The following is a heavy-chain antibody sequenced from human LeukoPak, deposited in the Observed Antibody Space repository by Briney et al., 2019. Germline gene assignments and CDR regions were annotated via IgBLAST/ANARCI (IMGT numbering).Heavy chain of an antibody. CDR1: GFTFSSYG. V-gene: IGHV3-23*01. Sequence: GGSLRLSCAAPGFTFSSYGMSWVRQAPGEGLEWVTGIGGSGGSTYYADSVNGRFTISRDNSKNTLYLQMNSLRAEDTAVYYCARNEYYYDSSGYYYYIDYWGQGTLVTVSS. CDR2: IGGSGGST. D-gene: IGHD3-22*01. CDR3: ARNEYYYDSSGYYYYIDY. J-gene: IGHJ4*02.